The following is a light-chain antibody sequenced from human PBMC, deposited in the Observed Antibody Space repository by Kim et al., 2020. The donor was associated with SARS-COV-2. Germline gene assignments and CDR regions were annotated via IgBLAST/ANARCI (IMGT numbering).Light chain of an antibody. J-gene: IGKJ2*02. CDR1: QSISSW. Sequence: DIQMTQSPSTLSASVGDRVTITCRASQSISSWLAWYQQKPGKAPKLLIYKASTLESGVPSRFSGSGSGTEFTPTISSLQPDDFATYYYQQYNSYPCTFGQGTKLEI. V-gene: IGKV1-5*03. CDR2: KAS. CDR3: QQYNSYPCT.